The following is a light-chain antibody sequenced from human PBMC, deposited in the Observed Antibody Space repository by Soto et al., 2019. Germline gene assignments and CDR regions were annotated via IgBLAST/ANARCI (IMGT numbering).Light chain of an antibody. CDR1: QSVSSSS. J-gene: IGKJ5*01. Sequence: EMVLTQSPGTLSLSPGERATLSCRASQSVSSSSLAWDQQNPGQAPRLLIYEASSRATGIPDRFSGSGSGTDFTLTISRLEPEDFALYFCQQYGSSAPITFGQGTRLEIK. V-gene: IGKV3-20*01. CDR3: QQYGSSAPIT. CDR2: EAS.